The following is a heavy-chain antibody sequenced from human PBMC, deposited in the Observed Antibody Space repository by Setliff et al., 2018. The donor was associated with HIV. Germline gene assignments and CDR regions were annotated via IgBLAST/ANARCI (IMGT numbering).Heavy chain of an antibody. CDR2: IKSKHDGGTI. CDR1: GLTFSEAW. J-gene: IGHJ6*03. V-gene: IGHV3-15*01. D-gene: IGHD1-26*01. Sequence: PGGSLSLSCVASGLTFSEAWMSWVRQAPGKGLEWIGRIKSKHDGGTIDYAVPVKGRFTISKDDSKDTLYLQMNNLKIEDSAVYYCRGVGSKYYSNYTDVWGTGTTVTVSS. CDR3: RGVGSKYYSNYTDV.